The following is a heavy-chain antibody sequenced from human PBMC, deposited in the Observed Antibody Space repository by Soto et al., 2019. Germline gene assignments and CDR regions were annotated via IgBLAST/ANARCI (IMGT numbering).Heavy chain of an antibody. CDR1: GDSVSSKSAA. CDR2: IYYRSKWFY. D-gene: IGHD1-26*01. J-gene: IGHJ4*02. CDR3: TMAQPPVGASYYLAF. V-gene: IGHV6-1*01. Sequence: SQTLSLTCVISGDSVSSKSAAWNWIRQSPSGGLEWLGRIYYRSKWFYEYAVTVESRITVNPDTSRNQFSLQLNSVTPDDTAIYFCTMAQPPVGASYYLAFWGRGYLVTVSS.